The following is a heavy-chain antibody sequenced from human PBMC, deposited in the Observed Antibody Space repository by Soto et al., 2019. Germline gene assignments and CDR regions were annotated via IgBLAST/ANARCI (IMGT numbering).Heavy chain of an antibody. D-gene: IGHD2-15*01. V-gene: IGHV4-30-4*01. CDR3: ARGRYCLTGRCFPNWFDS. J-gene: IGHJ5*01. Sequence: SETLSLTCSVSGDSISTVDYFWAWIRQPPGQALEYIGYIYKSTTTYYNPSFESRVAISLDTSKSQFSLNVTSVTTADTAVYFCARGRYCLTGRCFPNWFDSWGQRTLVTVSS. CDR2: IYKSTTT. CDR1: GDSISTVDYF.